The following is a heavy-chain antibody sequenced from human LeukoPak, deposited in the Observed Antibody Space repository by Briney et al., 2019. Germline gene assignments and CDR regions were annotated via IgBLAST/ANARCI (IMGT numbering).Heavy chain of an antibody. CDR2: IYWNDDK. Sequence: SGPTLVNPTQTLTLTCTFSGFSLSTSGVGVGWIRQPPGKALEWLALIYWNDDKRYSPSLKSRHTITKDTSKNQVVLTMANMDPVDTATYYCAQYSSSLDYWGQGTLVTVSS. CDR1: GFSLSTSGVG. D-gene: IGHD6-6*01. V-gene: IGHV2-5*01. CDR3: AQYSSSLDY. J-gene: IGHJ4*02.